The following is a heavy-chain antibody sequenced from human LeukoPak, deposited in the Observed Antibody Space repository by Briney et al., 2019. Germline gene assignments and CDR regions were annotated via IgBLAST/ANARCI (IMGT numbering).Heavy chain of an antibody. CDR3: ARASFDH. CDR2: ISTYNGNT. CDR1: GYTFITYG. J-gene: IGHJ4*02. Sequence: ASVSVSCKASGYTFITYGINWVRHAPGQGPEWIGWISTYNGNTKYALKFQDRDNLTRATSTTTAYMELKSMTSDDRAVYYCARASFDHWGQGTLVIVSS. V-gene: IGHV1-18*01.